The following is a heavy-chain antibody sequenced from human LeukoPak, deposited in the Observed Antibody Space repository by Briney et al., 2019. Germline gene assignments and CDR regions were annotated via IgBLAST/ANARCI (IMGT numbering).Heavy chain of an antibody. D-gene: IGHD4-17*01. CDR1: GGSISSSSYY. V-gene: IGHV4-39*01. J-gene: IGHJ4*02. Sequence: SETLSLTCTVSGGSISSSSYYWGWIRQPPGKGLEWIGSIYYSGSTYYNPSLKSRVTISVDTSKNQFSLSLSSVTAADTAVYYCARLYYGDSYWGQGTLVTVSS. CDR3: ARLYYGDSY. CDR2: IYYSGST.